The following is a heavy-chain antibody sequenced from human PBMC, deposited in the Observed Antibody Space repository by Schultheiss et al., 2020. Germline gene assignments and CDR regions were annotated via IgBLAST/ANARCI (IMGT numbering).Heavy chain of an antibody. V-gene: IGHV4-34*01. CDR2: INHSGST. J-gene: IGHJ6*03. CDR1: GGSFSGYY. Sequence: SETLPLACTVYGGSFSGYYWSWIRQPPGKGLEWIGEINHSGSTNYNPSLKSRVTISVDTSKNQFSLKLSSVTAADTAVYYCVGATTSDYYYYYMDVWGKGTTVTVSS. CDR3: VGATTSDYYYYYMDV. D-gene: IGHD1-26*01.